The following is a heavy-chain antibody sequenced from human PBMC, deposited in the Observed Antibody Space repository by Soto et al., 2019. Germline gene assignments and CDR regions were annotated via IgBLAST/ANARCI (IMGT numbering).Heavy chain of an antibody. CDR2: ITDNGGST. J-gene: IGHJ4*02. CDR1: GFTFSRDG. D-gene: IGHD4-17*01. V-gene: IGHV3-23*01. CDR3: AKERATTTAFDY. Sequence: GESLKISCAASGFTFSRDGMSWVRQAPGKGLEWVSLITDNGGSTYYADSVKGRFTISRDNTKNTLSLQMNSLRAEDTAVYYCAKERATTTAFDYWGQGALVTVSS.